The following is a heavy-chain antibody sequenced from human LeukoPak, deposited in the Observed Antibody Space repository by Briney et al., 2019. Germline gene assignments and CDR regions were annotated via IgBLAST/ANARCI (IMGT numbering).Heavy chain of an antibody. CDR2: ISHSGTT. CDR1: GGSISSYS. D-gene: IGHD5-18*01. Sequence: PSETLSLTCIVSGGSISSYSWNWIRQSPGKGLEWVGYISHSGTTSYNSYLRSRVTISVDTSKNQLSLKLTSVTAADTAVYYCARGEGYSYALDAFDIWGQGTMVTVSS. J-gene: IGHJ3*02. V-gene: IGHV4-59*01. CDR3: ARGEGYSYALDAFDI.